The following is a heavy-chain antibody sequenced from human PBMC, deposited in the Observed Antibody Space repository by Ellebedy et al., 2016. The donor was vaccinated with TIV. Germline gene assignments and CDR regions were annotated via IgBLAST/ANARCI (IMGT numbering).Heavy chain of an antibody. CDR3: AGGYPVQIDY. J-gene: IGHJ4*02. CDR1: GFPFSSFE. V-gene: IGHV3-48*03. CDR2: IITSDSTI. D-gene: IGHD1-1*01. Sequence: GESPKISCAASGFPFSSFEMNWVRQAPGKGLEWVSYIITSDSTIYFADSVKGRFTISRDNAKNSLYLQMNSLRAEDTAVYYCAGGYPVQIDYWGQGTLVTVSS.